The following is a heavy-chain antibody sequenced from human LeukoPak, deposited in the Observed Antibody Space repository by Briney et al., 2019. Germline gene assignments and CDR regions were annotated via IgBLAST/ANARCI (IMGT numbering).Heavy chain of an antibody. V-gene: IGHV1-69*06. CDR2: IIPIFGTA. D-gene: IGHD3-22*01. CDR1: GGTFSSYA. CDR3: ARGRTTDYYDSSGYLYYFDY. J-gene: IGHJ4*02. Sequence: ASVKVSCKASGGTFSSYAISWVRQAPGQGLEWMGGIIPIFGTANYAQKFQGRVTINADKSTSTPYMELSSLRSEDTAVYYCARGRTTDYYDSSGYLYYFDYWGQGTLVTVSS.